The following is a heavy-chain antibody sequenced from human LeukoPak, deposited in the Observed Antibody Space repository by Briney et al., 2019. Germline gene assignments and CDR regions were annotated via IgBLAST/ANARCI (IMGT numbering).Heavy chain of an antibody. D-gene: IGHD1-26*01. J-gene: IGHJ4*02. CDR3: AKSGGYGLIDY. CDR1: GASISGGGYY. Sequence: PSETLSLTCTVSGASISGGGYYWGWIRQPPGKGLEWIGSIYFSGSTYYNASLQSRVTISIETSKNQISLRLNSVTAADTAMYYCAKSGGYGLIDYWGQGTLVTVSS. CDR2: IYFSGST. V-gene: IGHV4-39*01.